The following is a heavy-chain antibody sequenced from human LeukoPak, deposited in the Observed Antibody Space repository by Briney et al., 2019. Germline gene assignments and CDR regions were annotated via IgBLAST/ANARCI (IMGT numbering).Heavy chain of an antibody. CDR3: TRDYYDSSGYSSPHLFDY. CDR1: GFTFGDYA. CDR2: IGSKAYGGTT. J-gene: IGHJ4*02. Sequence: PGGSLRLSCTASGFTFGDYAMSWVRQAPGKGLEWVGFIGSKAYGGTTEYAASVKGRFTISRDDSKSIAYLQMNSLKTEDTAVYYCTRDYYDSSGYSSPHLFDYWGQGTLVTVSS. V-gene: IGHV3-49*04. D-gene: IGHD3-22*01.